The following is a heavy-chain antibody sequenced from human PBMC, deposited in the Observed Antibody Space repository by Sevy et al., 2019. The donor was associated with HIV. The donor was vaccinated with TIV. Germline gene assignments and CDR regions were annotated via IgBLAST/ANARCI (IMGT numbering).Heavy chain of an antibody. Sequence: GESLKISCAASGFTFSGSAMHWVRQASGKGLEWVGRIRSKANSYATAYAASVKGRFTISRDDSKNTAYLQMNSLKTEDTAVYYCTRLIGNCSSTSCFDYWGQGTLVTVSS. D-gene: IGHD2-2*01. CDR1: GFTFSGSA. CDR3: TRLIGNCSSTSCFDY. CDR2: IRSKANSYAT. J-gene: IGHJ4*02. V-gene: IGHV3-73*01.